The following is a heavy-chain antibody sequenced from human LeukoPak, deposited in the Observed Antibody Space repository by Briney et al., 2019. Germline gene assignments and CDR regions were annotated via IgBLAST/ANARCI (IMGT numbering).Heavy chain of an antibody. J-gene: IGHJ4*02. Sequence: PGRSLRLSCAASGFTFSFYVMRWVRQAPGKGLEWVAVISYDGSKEYYADSVKGRFTISRDNPKNTLYLQMNSLRPEDTAVFYCAREGLRDGHKLFDYWGQGTLVTVSS. CDR3: AREGLRDGHKLFDY. V-gene: IGHV3-30*03. CDR2: ISYDGSKE. D-gene: IGHD5-24*01. CDR1: GFTFSFYV.